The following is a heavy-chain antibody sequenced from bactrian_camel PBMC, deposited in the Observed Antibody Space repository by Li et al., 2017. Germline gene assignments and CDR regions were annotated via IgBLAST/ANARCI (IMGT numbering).Heavy chain of an antibody. D-gene: IGHD5*01. CDR2: MDIDVDP. Sequence: VQLVESGGGSVQAGGSLRLSCAAPVDIYSSYTMGWFRQAPGKEREGVAAMDIDVDPAYAESAKGRFTISKDSAKNTLYLQMNSLQLEDTAKYYCAAGVVLGWGFSRSCGFTNWGQGTQVTVS. J-gene: IGHJ4*01. CDR1: VDIYSSYT. V-gene: IGHV3S67*01. CDR3: AAGVVLGWGFSRSCGFTN.